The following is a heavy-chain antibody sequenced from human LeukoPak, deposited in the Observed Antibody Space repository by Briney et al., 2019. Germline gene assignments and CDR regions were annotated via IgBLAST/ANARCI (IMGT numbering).Heavy chain of an antibody. V-gene: IGHV4-61*02. D-gene: IGHD3-3*01. CDR1: GGSISSGSYY. Sequence: SETLSLTCTVSGGSISSGSYYWSWIRQPAGKGLEWIGRIYTSGSTNYNPSLKSRVTISVDTSKNQFSLKLSSVTAADTAVYYCARDDFTLYYYYMDVWGKGTTVTVSS. CDR2: IYTSGST. J-gene: IGHJ6*03. CDR3: ARDDFTLYYYYMDV.